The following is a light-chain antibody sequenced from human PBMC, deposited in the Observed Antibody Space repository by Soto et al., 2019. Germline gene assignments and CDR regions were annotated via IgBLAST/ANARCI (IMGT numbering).Light chain of an antibody. V-gene: IGKV3-20*01. J-gene: IGKJ5*01. CDR1: QSVPSGQ. CDR2: GAS. CDR3: QQYGRSSIT. Sequence: EIVLTQSPGTLSLSPGESATLSCRASQSVPSGQLAWYQQKPGEAPRLLIYGASSRAPGIPDRFSGSGSEIDFSLTIRGLEPEDLAVYYCQQYGRSSITFGQGTRLEI.